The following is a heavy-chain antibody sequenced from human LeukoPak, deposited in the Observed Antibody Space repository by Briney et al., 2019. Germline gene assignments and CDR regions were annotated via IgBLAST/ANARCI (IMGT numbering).Heavy chain of an antibody. V-gene: IGHV2-5*01. J-gene: IGHJ5*02. Sequence: ESGPTLGKPTQTLTLTCTFSGFSLSTSGVGVGWIRQPPGKALEWLALIYWNDDKRYSPSLKSRLTITKDTSKNQVVLTMTNMDPVDTATYYCAHGSYCSGGSCYSSWFDPWGQGTLVTVSS. CDR3: AHGSYCSGGSCYSSWFDP. D-gene: IGHD2-15*01. CDR2: IYWNDDK. CDR1: GFSLSTSGVG.